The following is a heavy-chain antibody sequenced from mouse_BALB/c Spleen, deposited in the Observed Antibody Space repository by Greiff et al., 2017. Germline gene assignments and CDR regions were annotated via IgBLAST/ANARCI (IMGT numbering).Heavy chain of an antibody. CDR2: ILPGSGST. V-gene: IGHV1-9*01. CDR3: ARGGTWFAY. CDR1: GYTFSSYW. J-gene: IGHJ3*01. Sequence: QVQLQQSGAELMKPGASVKISCKATGYTFSSYWIEWVKQRPGHGLEWIGEILPGSGSTNYNEKFKGKATFTADTSSNTAYMQLSSLTSEDSAVYYCARGGTWFAYWGQGTLVTGSA.